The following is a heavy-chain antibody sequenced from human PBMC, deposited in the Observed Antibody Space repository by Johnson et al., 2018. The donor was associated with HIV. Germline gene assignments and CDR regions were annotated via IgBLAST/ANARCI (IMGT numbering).Heavy chain of an antibody. CDR2: IRYDGSNK. V-gene: IGHV3-30*02. J-gene: IGHJ3*02. CDR3: AEDGAWGADAFDI. Sequence: QVQLVESGGGVVQPGGSLRLSCAASGFTFSSYGMHWVRQAPGKGLEWVAFIRYDGSNKYYADSVTGRFTISRDNSKNTLYLQMNSLREEDPAVYYCAEDGAWGADAFDIWGQGTMVTVSS. CDR1: GFTFSSYG. D-gene: IGHD3-16*01.